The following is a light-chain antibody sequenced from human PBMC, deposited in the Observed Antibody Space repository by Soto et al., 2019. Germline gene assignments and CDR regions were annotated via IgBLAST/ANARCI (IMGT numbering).Light chain of an antibody. CDR2: SNN. Sequence: QPVLTQPPSVSGAPGQRVTISCTGSSSNIGAGFDVHWYQQLPRTAPKLLIYSNNNWPSGVPDRFSVSRSATSASLAITGLQAADEADYYCQSYDNSLSAYVFGTGTKLTVL. CDR3: QSYDNSLSAYV. CDR1: SSNIGAGFD. V-gene: IGLV1-40*01. J-gene: IGLJ1*01.